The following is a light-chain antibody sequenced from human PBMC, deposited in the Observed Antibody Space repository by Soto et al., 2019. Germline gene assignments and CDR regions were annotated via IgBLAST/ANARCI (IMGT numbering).Light chain of an antibody. V-gene: IGKV3-20*01. J-gene: IGKJ1*01. CDR2: GSS. CDR1: QSVRSRY. CDR3: QQYGTSPQT. Sequence: EIVLTQSPGTLSLSPAKRATLSCRASQSVRSRYLAWYQQKPGQAPRLLIYGSSSRPPGIPDRVSGSGSGTEFTLTISRLEPEDFAVYYCQQYGTSPQTFAQGTKVHIK.